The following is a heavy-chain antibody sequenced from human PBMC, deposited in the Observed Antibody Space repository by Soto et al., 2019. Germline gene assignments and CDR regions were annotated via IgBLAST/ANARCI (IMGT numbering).Heavy chain of an antibody. CDR1: GGSIMSYV. CDR3: ARDRAITAGWAFDI. D-gene: IGHD1-20*01. J-gene: IGHJ3*02. V-gene: IGHV4-59*01. Sequence: SETLSLTCTVSGGSIMSYVWSWIRQPPGKGLEWIGYIYYSGSTNYNPSLKSRVTISVDTSKNQFSLKLTSVTAADTAVYYCARDRAITAGWAFDIWGQGTMVTVSS. CDR2: IYYSGST.